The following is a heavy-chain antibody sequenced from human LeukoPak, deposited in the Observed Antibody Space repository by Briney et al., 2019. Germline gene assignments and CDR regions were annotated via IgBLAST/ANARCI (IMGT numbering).Heavy chain of an antibody. CDR2: ISGSGGTT. CDR3: AKALQLAPGAFDI. CDR1: GFTFSSYA. D-gene: IGHD1-1*01. Sequence: PGGSLRLSCAASGFTFSSYAMSWVRQAPGKGLEWVSGISGSGGTTYYADSVKGRFAISRDNSKNTLYLEMDSLRAEDTAVYYCAKALQLAPGAFDIWGQGTMVTVSS. J-gene: IGHJ3*02. V-gene: IGHV3-23*01.